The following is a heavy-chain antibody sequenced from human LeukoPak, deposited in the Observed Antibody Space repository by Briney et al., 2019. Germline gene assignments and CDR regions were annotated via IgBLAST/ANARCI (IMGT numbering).Heavy chain of an antibody. CDR3: ARLRVSGSYLYYFDY. J-gene: IGHJ4*02. CDR2: ILTSGTT. CDR1: NGSISSYH. V-gene: IGHV4-4*09. D-gene: IGHD1-26*01. Sequence: TSETLSLTCTVSNGSISSYHWSWVRRPPGKGLEWIGYILTSGTTNYNPSLKSQLTISVDTSKNQFTLKLSSVTAADTAVYYCARLRVSGSYLYYFDYWGQGTLVTVSS.